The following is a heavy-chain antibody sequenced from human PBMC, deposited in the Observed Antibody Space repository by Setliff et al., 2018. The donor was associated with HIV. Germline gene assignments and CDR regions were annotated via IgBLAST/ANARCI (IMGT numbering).Heavy chain of an antibody. CDR1: GYSISSGYY. J-gene: IGHJ4*02. D-gene: IGHD3-3*01. Sequence: KTSETLSLTCAVSGYSISSGYYWGWIRQPPGKGLEWIGRIYTSGSTNYNPSLKSRVTISVDTSKNQFSLRLSSVAAGDTAVYYCARSIVPVASGYYYFEYWGQGTLVTVSS. CDR2: IYTSGST. V-gene: IGHV4-38-2*01. CDR3: ARSIVPVASGYYYFEY.